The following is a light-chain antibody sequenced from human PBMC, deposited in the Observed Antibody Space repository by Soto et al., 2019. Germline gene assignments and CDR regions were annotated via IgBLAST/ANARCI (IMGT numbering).Light chain of an antibody. V-gene: IGKV4-1*01. CDR3: QQYYRPWT. Sequence: DIVMTQSPDSLAVSLGERATINCKSSQSVLYSSNNKNYLAWYQQKPGQPPKLLIYWATTRESGVPDRFSGSGSGTYFTITISSQQAEDVAVYYCQQYYRPWTFGQGTKVEIK. CDR2: WAT. J-gene: IGKJ1*01. CDR1: QSVLYSSNNKNY.